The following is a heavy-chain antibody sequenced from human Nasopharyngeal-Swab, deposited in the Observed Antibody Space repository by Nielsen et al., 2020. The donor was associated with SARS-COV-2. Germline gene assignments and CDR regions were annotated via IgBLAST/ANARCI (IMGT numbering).Heavy chain of an antibody. D-gene: IGHD3-3*01. Sequence: GGSLRLSCRGSGYSFSSYWITWVRQMPGKGLEWMGRIDPSDSFTTYNPSFQGHVTVSADKSISTAYLQWGSLQASDTAVYYCARHTTIFGVVHTPYYFYIDVWGKGTTVTVSS. J-gene: IGHJ6*03. CDR1: GYSFSSYW. CDR3: ARHTTIFGVVHTPYYFYIDV. CDR2: IDPSDSFT. V-gene: IGHV5-10-1*01.